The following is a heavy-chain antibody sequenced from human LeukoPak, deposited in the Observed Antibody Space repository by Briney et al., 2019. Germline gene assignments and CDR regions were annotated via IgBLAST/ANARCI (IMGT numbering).Heavy chain of an antibody. D-gene: IGHD2-2*01. CDR2: INPNSGGT. V-gene: IGHV1-2*02. J-gene: IGHJ3*02. CDR1: GYTFTGYY. Sequence: ASVKVSCKASGYTFTGYYLHWVRQAPGQGLEWMGWINPNSGGTNYAQKFQGRVTMTRDTSISTAYMELSRLRSDDTAVYYCARVLVPAGTDDAFDIWGQGTMVTVSS. CDR3: ARVLVPAGTDDAFDI.